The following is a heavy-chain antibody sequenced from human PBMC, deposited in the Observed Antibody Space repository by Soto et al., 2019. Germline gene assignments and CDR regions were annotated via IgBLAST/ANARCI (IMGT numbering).Heavy chain of an antibody. Sequence: PGGSLRLSCAASEFIFVSFWMSWARQAPGKGLEWVANIKQDGNEKEYVDSVKGRFTISRDNAKKSLYLEMNSLRGEDTAVYYCAKVSITYCGGDCPVFDHRGEGPQVT. CDR1: EFIFVSFW. D-gene: IGHD2-21*02. V-gene: IGHV3-7*01. CDR3: AKVSITYCGGDCPVFDH. CDR2: IKQDGNEK. J-gene: IGHJ5*02.